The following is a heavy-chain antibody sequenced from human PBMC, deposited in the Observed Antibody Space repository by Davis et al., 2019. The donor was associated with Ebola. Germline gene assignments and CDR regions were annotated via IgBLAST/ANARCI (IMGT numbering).Heavy chain of an antibody. CDR3: ARHVVPYYFDY. CDR1: GFTVSSNY. V-gene: IGHV3-66*04. CDR2: IYSGGST. Sequence: GESLKISCAASGFTVSSNYMSWVRQAPGKGLEWVSVIYSGGSTYYADSVKGRFTISRDNSKNTLYLQMNSLRAEDTAVYYCARHVVPYYFDYWGQGTLVTVSS. D-gene: IGHD3-16*02. J-gene: IGHJ4*02.